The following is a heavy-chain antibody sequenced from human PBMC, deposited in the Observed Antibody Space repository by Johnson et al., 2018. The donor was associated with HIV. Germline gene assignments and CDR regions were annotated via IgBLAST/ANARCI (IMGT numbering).Heavy chain of an antibody. Sequence: QVQLVESGGGVVQPGRSLRVSCAASGFSFSSYGMHWVRQAPGKGLEWVAVISHDGSNKYYADSVKGRFTISRDNSKNTLYLQMNSLSAEDTALYYCVKSTQATIVRESGPYGGFHVWGQGTMVSVSS. J-gene: IGHJ3*01. CDR3: VKSTQATIVRESGPYGGFHV. D-gene: IGHD4/OR15-4a*01. CDR2: ISHDGSNK. CDR1: GFSFSSYG. V-gene: IGHV3-30*18.